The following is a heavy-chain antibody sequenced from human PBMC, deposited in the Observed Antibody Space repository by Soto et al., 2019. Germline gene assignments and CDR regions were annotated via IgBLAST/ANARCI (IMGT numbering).Heavy chain of an antibody. D-gene: IGHD6-19*01. Sequence: PWGSLRLSCAASGFTFSSYGMHWVRQAPGKGLEWVAVISYDGSNKYYADSVKGRFTISRDNSKNTLYLQMNSLRAEDTAVYYCAKVSVAGTSGGYFDYWGQGTLVTVSS. J-gene: IGHJ4*02. CDR3: AKVSVAGTSGGYFDY. V-gene: IGHV3-30*18. CDR1: GFTFSSYG. CDR2: ISYDGSNK.